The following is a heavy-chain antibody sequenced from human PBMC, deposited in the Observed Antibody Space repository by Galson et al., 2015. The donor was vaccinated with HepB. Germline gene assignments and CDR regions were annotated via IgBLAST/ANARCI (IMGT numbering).Heavy chain of an antibody. J-gene: IGHJ3*02. CDR1: GYTFTSYA. Sequence: SVKVSCKASGYTFTSYAMHWVRQAPGQRLEWMGWINAGNGNTKYSQKFQGRVTITRDTSVSTAYMELSSLRSEDTAVYYCARDRSVAAAGNDALDIWGQGTMVTVSS. V-gene: IGHV1-3*01. CDR3: ARDRSVAAAGNDALDI. D-gene: IGHD6-13*01. CDR2: INAGNGNT.